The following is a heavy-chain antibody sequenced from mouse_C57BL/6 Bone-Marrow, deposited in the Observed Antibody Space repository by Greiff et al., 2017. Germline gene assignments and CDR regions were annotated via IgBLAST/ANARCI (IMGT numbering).Heavy chain of an antibody. V-gene: IGHV1-82*01. D-gene: IGHD1-1*01. CDR3: ARDYGSSFWFAY. J-gene: IGHJ3*01. CDR2: IYPGDGDT. Sequence: QVQLKESGPELVKPGASVKISCKASGYAFSSSWMNWVKQRPGKGLEWIGRIYPGDGDTNYNGKFKGKATLTADTSSSTAYMQLSSLTSEDSAVYVCARDYGSSFWFAYWGQGTLVTVSA. CDR1: GYAFSSSW.